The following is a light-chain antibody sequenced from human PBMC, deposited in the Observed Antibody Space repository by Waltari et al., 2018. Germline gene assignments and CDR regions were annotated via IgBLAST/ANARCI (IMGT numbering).Light chain of an antibody. J-gene: IGKJ3*01. Sequence: EIVLTQFPGTLSLSPGERVILSCRASQSIRSQLAWYQQKPGQAPMLLIYGTSNRATGIPDRFSGSGSGTDFSLTISRLDPEDCAVYYCQHYLNLPVAFGPGTKVEIK. CDR1: QSIRSQ. V-gene: IGKV3-20*01. CDR2: GTS. CDR3: QHYLNLPVA.